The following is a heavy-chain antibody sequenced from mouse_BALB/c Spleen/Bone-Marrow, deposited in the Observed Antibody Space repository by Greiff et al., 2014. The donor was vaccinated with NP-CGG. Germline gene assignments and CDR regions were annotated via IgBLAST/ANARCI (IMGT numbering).Heavy chain of an antibody. V-gene: IGHV2-5*01. Sequence: VQLQEPGPGLVQPSQSLSITCTVFGFSLTSYGVHWVRQSPGKGLEWLGMLWRGGSTDYNAGFMSRLSITKDNSKSQVFFKMKSLQADDTAIYYCAKNEGKNSYGNYAFVYWGQGALVTVSA. CDR1: GFSLTSYG. D-gene: IGHD2-1*01. CDR2: LWRGGST. J-gene: IGHJ3*01. CDR3: AKNEGKNSYGNYAFVY.